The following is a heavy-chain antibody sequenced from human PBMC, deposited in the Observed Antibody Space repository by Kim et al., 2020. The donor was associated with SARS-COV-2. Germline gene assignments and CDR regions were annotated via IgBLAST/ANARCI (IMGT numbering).Heavy chain of an antibody. CDR3: AGGSDASPPY. Sequence: GGSLRLSCAASGFTFSNYWMNWVRQAPGKGLEWVANINQGGNEKYYVDSVTGRFTISRDNAKNSLYLQMNSLRAEDTAVYYCAGGSDASPPYWGQGTLVTVSS. CDR2: INQGGNEK. J-gene: IGHJ4*02. V-gene: IGHV3-7*01. CDR1: GFTFSNYW. D-gene: IGHD3-16*01.